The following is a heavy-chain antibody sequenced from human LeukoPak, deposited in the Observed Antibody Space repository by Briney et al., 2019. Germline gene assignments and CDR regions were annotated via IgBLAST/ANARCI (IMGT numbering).Heavy chain of an antibody. D-gene: IGHD4-23*01. CDR3: AGTYGGKFDY. CDR1: GGSISSYY. Sequence: SETLSLTCTVSGGSISSYYWSWIRQPPGKGLEWIGYIYYSGSTNYNPSLKSRVTISVDTSKNQFSLKLSSVTAADTAVYYCAGTYGGKFDYWGQGTLVTVSS. CDR2: IYYSGST. V-gene: IGHV4-59*01. J-gene: IGHJ4*02.